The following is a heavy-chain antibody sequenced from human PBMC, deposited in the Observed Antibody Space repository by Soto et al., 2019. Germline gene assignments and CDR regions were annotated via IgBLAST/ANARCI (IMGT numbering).Heavy chain of an antibody. CDR3: ARARTSSCPVGCWFDP. CDR2: IIPIFGTG. D-gene: IGHD2-15*01. V-gene: IGHV1-69*12. CDR1: GGTFSSYA. J-gene: IGHJ5*02. Sequence: QVQLVQSGAEVKKPGSSVKVSCKASGGTFSSYAISWVRQAPGQGLEWMGGIIPIFGTGNYGQKFQGRVTITADESKSTGYMEVSSLRSEDTAVYYCARARTSSCPVGCWFDPWGQGTRFTVSS.